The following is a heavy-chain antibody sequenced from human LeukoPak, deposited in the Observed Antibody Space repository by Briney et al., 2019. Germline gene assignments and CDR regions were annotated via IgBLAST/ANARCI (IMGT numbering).Heavy chain of an antibody. Sequence: PSGTLSLTCTVSGGSIGRSSYYWGWIRQPPGKGLEWIGSIYYSGSTYYNPSLKSRVTISVDTSKNQFSLKLSSVTAADTAVYYCVPGLSSPHWGQGTLVTVSS. CDR1: GGSIGRSSYY. CDR3: VPGLSSPH. CDR2: IYYSGST. V-gene: IGHV4-39*07. D-gene: IGHD2-2*01. J-gene: IGHJ4*02.